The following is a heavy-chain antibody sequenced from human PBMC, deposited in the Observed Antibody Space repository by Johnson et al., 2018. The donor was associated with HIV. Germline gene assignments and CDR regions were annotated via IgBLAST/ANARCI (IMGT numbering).Heavy chain of an antibody. V-gene: IGHV3-30*18. CDR3: AKGRKWNDVGNDALDI. Sequence: QVQLVESGGGVVQPGKSLRLSCAASQVTFSSYGMHWVRQAPGKGLEWVAGISFAGTKKYYADSVKGRFTISRDNSKNALYLQINRLRAGDTALYYCAKGRKWNDVGNDALDIWGKGTLVTVSS. D-gene: IGHD1-1*01. J-gene: IGHJ3*02. CDR2: ISFAGTKK. CDR1: QVTFSSYG.